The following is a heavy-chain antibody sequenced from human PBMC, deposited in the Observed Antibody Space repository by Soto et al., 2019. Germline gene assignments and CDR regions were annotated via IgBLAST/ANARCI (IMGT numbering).Heavy chain of an antibody. D-gene: IGHD1-1*01. CDR1: GVSLNTADTW. J-gene: IGHJ6*02. CDR3: VRSRQMESGNDYGLDV. CDR2: YHSGGST. V-gene: IGHV4-30-4*01. Sequence: QVQLQESGSGLVKPSQSLSLTCTVSGVSLNTADTWWSWIRQSPGKGLEFIGYYHSGGSTYYDASCRSRVIISADTSTGQFSLKLSCVTVADTAVYFCVRSRQMESGNDYGLDVWGQGTTVTVSS.